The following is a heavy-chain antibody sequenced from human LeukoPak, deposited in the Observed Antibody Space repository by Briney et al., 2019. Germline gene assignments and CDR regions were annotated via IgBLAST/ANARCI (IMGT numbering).Heavy chain of an antibody. Sequence: PSETLSLTCTVSGYPISSGYYWGWIRQPPGKGLEWIGSIYHSGSTYYNPSLKSRVTISVDTSKNQFSLKLSSVTAADTAVYYCASVEYRHEAYFQHWGQGTLVTVSS. CDR1: GYPISSGYY. CDR2: IYHSGST. CDR3: ASVEYRHEAYFQH. V-gene: IGHV4-38-2*02. D-gene: IGHD5-18*01. J-gene: IGHJ1*01.